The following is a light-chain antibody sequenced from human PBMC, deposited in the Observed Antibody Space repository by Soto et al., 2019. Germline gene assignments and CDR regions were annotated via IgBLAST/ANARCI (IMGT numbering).Light chain of an antibody. CDR2: AAS. V-gene: IGKV1-39*01. CDR3: QQSYSTPST. Sequence: DIQMTQSPSSLSASVGDRVTITCRASQSISSYLNWYQQKPGKAPKLLIYAASSLHTWVPSRFSGSGSGTEFTLTISLLQPEDFATSSCQQSYSTPSTFGQGTQVEIK. CDR1: QSISSY. J-gene: IGKJ2*01.